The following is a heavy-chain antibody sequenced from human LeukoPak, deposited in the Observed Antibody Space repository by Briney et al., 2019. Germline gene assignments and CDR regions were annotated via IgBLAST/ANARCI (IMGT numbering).Heavy chain of an antibody. J-gene: IGHJ4*02. Sequence: AGGSLRLSCAASGFTFSSYSMNWVRQAPGKGLEWVSSISSSSSYIYYADSVKGRFTISRDNSKNTLYLQMNSLRAEDTAVYYCARDNGRRKYYDFWSGYYPPDYWGQGTLVTVSS. CDR3: ARDNGRRKYYDFWSGYYPPDY. V-gene: IGHV3-21*01. CDR1: GFTFSSYS. D-gene: IGHD3-3*01. CDR2: ISSSSSYI.